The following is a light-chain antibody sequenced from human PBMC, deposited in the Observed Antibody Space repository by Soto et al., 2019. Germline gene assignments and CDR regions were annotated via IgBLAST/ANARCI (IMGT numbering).Light chain of an antibody. Sequence: EIVLTQSPATLSVSPGERVTLSCRASQSVSNNLDWYQQKPGQSPRLLIYGASTRATGIPARFSGSGSGTEFTLTVSSLQSEDFVVYYCQQYHAWPIAFGQGTRLDI. V-gene: IGKV3-15*01. CDR3: QQYHAWPIA. CDR2: GAS. J-gene: IGKJ5*01. CDR1: QSVSNN.